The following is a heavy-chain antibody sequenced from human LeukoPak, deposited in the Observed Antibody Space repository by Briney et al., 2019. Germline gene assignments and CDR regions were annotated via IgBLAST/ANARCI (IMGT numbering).Heavy chain of an antibody. Sequence: GGSLRLSCVVSGLRFRNYGMHWVRQAPGKGLEWVANIKPDGTTKFYVDSVKGRFTISRDNALNSLYLQMNSLRAEDTAIYYCARSIPYGTTWYGRSDYWGQGTLVTVSS. CDR1: GLRFRNYG. CDR3: ARSIPYGTTWYGRSDY. D-gene: IGHD6-13*01. V-gene: IGHV3-7*03. J-gene: IGHJ4*02. CDR2: IKPDGTTK.